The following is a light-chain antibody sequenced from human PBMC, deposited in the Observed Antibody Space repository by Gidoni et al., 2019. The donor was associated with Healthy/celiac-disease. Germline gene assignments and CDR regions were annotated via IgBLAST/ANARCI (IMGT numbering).Light chain of an antibody. CDR2: WAS. CDR3: QQYYSTPPIT. CDR1: QSVLYSSNNKNY. Sequence: DIVMTQSLDSLAVSLGERATINCKSSQSVLYSSNNKNYLAWYQQKPGQPPKLLIYWASTRESGVPDRFSGSGSGTDFTLTISRLQAEDVAVYYCQQYYSTPPITFGQGTRLEIK. V-gene: IGKV4-1*01. J-gene: IGKJ5*01.